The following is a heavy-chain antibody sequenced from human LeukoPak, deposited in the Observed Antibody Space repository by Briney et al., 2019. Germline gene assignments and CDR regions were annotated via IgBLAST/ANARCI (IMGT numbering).Heavy chain of an antibody. CDR1: GFTFTNYG. D-gene: IGHD2-15*01. V-gene: IGHV3-48*01. CDR2: ISNSAI. Sequence: GGSLRLSCATSGFTFTNYGMNWVRQAPGKGLEWVAYISNSAILYADSVKGRFTISRDNARNSLYLQMNSLRAADTAVYYCASPTDPKLYYFDYWGKGTLVTVSS. J-gene: IGHJ4*02. CDR3: ASPTDPKLYYFDY.